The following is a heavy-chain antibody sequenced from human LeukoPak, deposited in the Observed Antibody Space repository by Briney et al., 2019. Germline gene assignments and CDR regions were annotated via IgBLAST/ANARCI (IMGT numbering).Heavy chain of an antibody. CDR3: ARVDGDYLPDRLWFDP. CDR1: GGSISSGDYY. CDR2: IYYSGST. V-gene: IGHV4-30-4*01. J-gene: IGHJ5*02. Sequence: SETLSLTCTVSGGSISSGDYYWSWIRQPPGKGLEWIGYIYYSGSTYYNPSLKSRVTISVDTSKNQFSLKLSSVTAADTAVYYCARVDGDYLPDRLWFDPWAREPWSPSPQ. D-gene: IGHD4-17*01.